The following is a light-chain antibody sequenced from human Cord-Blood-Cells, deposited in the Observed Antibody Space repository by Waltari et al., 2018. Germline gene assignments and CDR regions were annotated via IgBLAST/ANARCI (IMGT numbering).Light chain of an antibody. CDR2: EVS. CDR1: SSAVGGSNY. CDR3: SSYTSSSTLVV. V-gene: IGLV2-14*01. J-gene: IGLJ2*01. Sequence: QSDLTQPASVSGSPGQSITISCTGTSSAVGGSNYVPWYQQHPGKAPKLMIYEVSNRPSGVSNRFSGSKSGNTASLTISGLQAEDEADYYCSSYTSSSTLVVFGGGTKLTVL.